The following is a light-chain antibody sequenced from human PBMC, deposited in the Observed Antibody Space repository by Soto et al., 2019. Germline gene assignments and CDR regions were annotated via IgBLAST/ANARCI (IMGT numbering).Light chain of an antibody. Sequence: QSVLTQPPSVSGAPGQRVTISCTGSSSNIGAGYDVHWYQQLPGTAPKLLIYGNSNRPSGVPDRFSGSKSGTSASLAITGLQAEDEADYYCGTWDSSLTIGVIFGGGTKLTVL. V-gene: IGLV1-40*01. CDR1: SSNIGAGYD. CDR2: GNS. CDR3: GTWDSSLTIGVI. J-gene: IGLJ2*01.